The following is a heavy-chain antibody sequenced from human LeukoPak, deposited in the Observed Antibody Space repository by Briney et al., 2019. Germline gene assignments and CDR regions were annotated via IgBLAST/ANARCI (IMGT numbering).Heavy chain of an antibody. D-gene: IGHD3-22*01. CDR3: AKIPQSYYYDSSGYYLDY. J-gene: IGHJ4*02. V-gene: IGHV3-23*01. CDR2: ISGSGGNT. CDR1: EFTFSSYA. Sequence: PGGSLRLSCAASEFTFSSYAMSWVRQAPGKGLEWVSAISGSGGNTYYANSVKGRFIISRDNSKDTLYLQMDSLTAEDAAVFYCAKIPQSYYYDSSGYYLDYWGQGTLVTVSS.